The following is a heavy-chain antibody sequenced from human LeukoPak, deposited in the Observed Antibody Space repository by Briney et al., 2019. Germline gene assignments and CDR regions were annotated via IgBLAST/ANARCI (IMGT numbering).Heavy chain of an antibody. Sequence: PGGSLRLSCVASGFTFANHWMSWVRQAPGKGPEWVANIKQDESITYYLDSVKGRFTISRDNAKNSLYLQINSLRAEDTAVYYCARETSLYCSGNDCYWAFDRWGQGTLVTVSS. CDR3: ARETSLYCSGNDCYWAFDR. J-gene: IGHJ5*02. V-gene: IGHV3-7*01. CDR1: GFTFANHW. CDR2: IKQDESIT. D-gene: IGHD2-8*02.